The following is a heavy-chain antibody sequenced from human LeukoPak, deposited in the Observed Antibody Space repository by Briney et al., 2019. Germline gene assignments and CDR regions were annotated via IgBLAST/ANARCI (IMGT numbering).Heavy chain of an antibody. CDR1: GYTLTELS. J-gene: IGHJ3*02. CDR2: FDPEDGET. CDR3: ATAPLHTIRKLRDAFDI. D-gene: IGHD3-3*01. Sequence: ASVKVSCKVSGYTLTELSMHWVRQAPGKGLEWMGGFDPEDGETIYAQKFQGRVTMTEDTSTDTAYMELSSLRSEDTAVYYCATAPLHTIRKLRDAFDIWGQGTMVTVSS. V-gene: IGHV1-24*01.